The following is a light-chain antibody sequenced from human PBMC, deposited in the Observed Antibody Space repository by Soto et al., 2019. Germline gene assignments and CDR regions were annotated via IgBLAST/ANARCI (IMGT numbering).Light chain of an antibody. CDR2: DAS. CDR1: QSAISN. Sequence: EIVMTQSPATLSVSPGERVTLSCRASQSAISNLAWYQQKPGQTPRLLIYDASTRATDIPARFSGSGSGTDFTLTISSLLSEDFAVYYCHQYYKWPPTFGGGTKVEIQ. V-gene: IGKV3-15*01. J-gene: IGKJ4*01. CDR3: HQYYKWPPT.